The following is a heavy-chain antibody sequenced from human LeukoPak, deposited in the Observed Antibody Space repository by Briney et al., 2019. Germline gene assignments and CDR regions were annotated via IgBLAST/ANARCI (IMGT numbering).Heavy chain of an antibody. CDR3: ARDSDCSGGSCYFDY. CDR1: GGSISSYY. J-gene: IGHJ4*02. D-gene: IGHD2-15*01. CDR2: IYYSGST. V-gene: IGHV4-59*01. Sequence: SETLSLTCTVSGGSISSYYWSWIRQPPGKGLEWIGYIYYSGSTNYNPSLKSRVAISVDTSKNQFSLKLSSVTAADTAVYYCARDSDCSGGSCYFDYWGQGTLVTVSS.